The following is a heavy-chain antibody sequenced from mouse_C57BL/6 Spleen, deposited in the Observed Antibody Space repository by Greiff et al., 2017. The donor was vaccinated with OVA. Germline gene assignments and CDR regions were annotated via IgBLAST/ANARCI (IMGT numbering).Heavy chain of an antibody. CDR1: GYTFTDYN. V-gene: IGHV1-22*01. CDR2: INPNNGGT. J-gene: IGHJ2*01. CDR3: ASTVVAPDYFDY. Sequence: VQLQQSGPELVKPGASVKMSCKASGYTFTDYNMHWVKQSHGKSLEWIGYINPNNGGTSYNQKFKGKATLTVNKSASTAYMELRSLTSEDSAVYYCASTVVAPDYFDYWGQGTTLTVSS. D-gene: IGHD1-1*01.